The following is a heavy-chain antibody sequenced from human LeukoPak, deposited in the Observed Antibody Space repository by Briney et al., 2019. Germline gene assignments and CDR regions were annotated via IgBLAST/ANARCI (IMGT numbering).Heavy chain of an antibody. D-gene: IGHD3-16*01. CDR3: ATEHWGPNS. CDR1: GFTFSSSW. V-gene: IGHV3-7*01. Sequence: GGSLRLSCAASGFTFSSSWMTWVRQAPGKGLEWLANIKGDGSDKNYVGSVKGRFTISRDNAKNSLFLQMSSLRGEDTALYYCATEHWGPNSWGQGTLVTVSS. CDR2: IKGDGSDK. J-gene: IGHJ4*02.